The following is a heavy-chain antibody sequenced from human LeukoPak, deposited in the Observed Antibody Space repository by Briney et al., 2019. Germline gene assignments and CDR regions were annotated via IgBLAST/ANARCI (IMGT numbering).Heavy chain of an antibody. D-gene: IGHD3-3*01. CDR1: GFTFNSYL. J-gene: IGHJ4*02. Sequence: PGGSLRLSCAASGFTFNSYLMSWVRQAPGKGLEWVANIKEDGSDKYYVDSVKGRFTISRDNSKNSLYLQMNNLRAEDTAVYYCARGTIFGVVTYWGQGTLVTVSS. V-gene: IGHV3-7*01. CDR3: ARGTIFGVVTY. CDR2: IKEDGSDK.